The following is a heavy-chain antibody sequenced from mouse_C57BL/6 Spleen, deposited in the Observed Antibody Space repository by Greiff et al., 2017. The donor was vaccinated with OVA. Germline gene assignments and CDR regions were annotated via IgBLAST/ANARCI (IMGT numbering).Heavy chain of an antibody. V-gene: IGHV1-76*01. CDR1: GYTFTDYY. J-gene: IGHJ2*01. CDR2: IYPGSGNT. D-gene: IGHD2-4*01. CDR3: ARSSYDYDLDY. Sequence: VQLQQSGAELVRPGASVKLSCKASGYTFTDYYINWVKQRPGQGLEWIARIYPGSGNTYYNEKFKGKATLTAEKSSSTAYMQLSSLTSEDSAVYCCARSSYDYDLDYWGQGTTLTVSS.